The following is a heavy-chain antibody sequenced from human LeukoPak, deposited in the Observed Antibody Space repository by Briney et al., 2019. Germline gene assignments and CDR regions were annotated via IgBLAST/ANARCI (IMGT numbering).Heavy chain of an antibody. CDR3: ASGRRGGSWYGASYYFDY. J-gene: IGHJ4*02. V-gene: IGHV1-8*01. CDR1: GYTFTSYD. CDR2: MNPNSGNT. D-gene: IGHD6-13*01. Sequence: SVKVSCKASGYTFTSYDINWVQQATGQGLEWMGWMNPNSGNTGYAQKFQGRVTMTRNTSISTAYMELSSLSSEDTAVYYCASGRRGGSWYGASYYFDYWGQGTLVTVSS.